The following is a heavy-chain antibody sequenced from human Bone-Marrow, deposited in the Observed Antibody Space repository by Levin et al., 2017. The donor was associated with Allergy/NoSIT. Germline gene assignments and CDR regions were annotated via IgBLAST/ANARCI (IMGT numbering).Heavy chain of an antibody. CDR1: GDSISSGGYY. D-gene: IGHD4-23*01. Sequence: SETLSLTCTVSGDSISSGGYYWGWIRQYPGKGLEWIGYIYFRGYTYYTPSLKSRVTISVDTSKNGFSLRLTSVTAADTGMYYCTRDPGYGGRIDPWGPGTLVTVSS. CDR2: IYFRGYT. CDR3: TRDPGYGGRIDP. J-gene: IGHJ5*02. V-gene: IGHV4-31*03.